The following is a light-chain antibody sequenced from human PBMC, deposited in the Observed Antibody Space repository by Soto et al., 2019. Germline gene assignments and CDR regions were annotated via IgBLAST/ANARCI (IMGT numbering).Light chain of an antibody. V-gene: IGKV3D-20*01. CDR1: QSVSSSY. Sequence: EIVLTQSPGILSLSPGERATLSCGASQSVSSSYVAWYQHRPGLAPRLVIHDASSRATGIPDRFSGTKSGTDFTLTIRSLQPEDAAVYYCQKYGSSPITFGQGTRLEIK. J-gene: IGKJ5*01. CDR3: QKYGSSPIT. CDR2: DAS.